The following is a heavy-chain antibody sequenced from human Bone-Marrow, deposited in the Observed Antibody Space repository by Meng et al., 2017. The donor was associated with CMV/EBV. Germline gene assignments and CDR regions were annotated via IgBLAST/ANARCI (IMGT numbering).Heavy chain of an antibody. D-gene: IGHD3-3*01. V-gene: IGHV4-39*07. Sequence: SETLSLTCTVSGGSISSSSYYWGWIRQPPGKGLEWIGCIYYSGSTYYNPSLKSRVTISVDTSKNQFSLKLSYVTAADTAVYYCARGGKGGRHGLRFLEWVQNPDYWGQGTLVTVSS. CDR3: ARGGKGGRHGLRFLEWVQNPDY. J-gene: IGHJ4*02. CDR2: IYYSGST. CDR1: GGSISSSSYY.